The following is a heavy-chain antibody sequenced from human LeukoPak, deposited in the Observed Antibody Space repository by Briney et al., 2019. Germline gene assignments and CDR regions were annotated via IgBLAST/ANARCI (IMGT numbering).Heavy chain of an antibody. D-gene: IGHD1-26*01. CDR3: ARNGIVGATGAFDI. V-gene: IGHV3-30*03. J-gene: IGHJ3*02. Sequence: GGSLRLSCAASGFTFSSYGMHWVRQAPGKGLEWVAVISYDGSNKYYADSVKGRFTISRDNSKNTLYLQMSSLRAEDSAVYYCARNGIVGATGAFDIWGQGTMVTVSS. CDR2: ISYDGSNK. CDR1: GFTFSSYG.